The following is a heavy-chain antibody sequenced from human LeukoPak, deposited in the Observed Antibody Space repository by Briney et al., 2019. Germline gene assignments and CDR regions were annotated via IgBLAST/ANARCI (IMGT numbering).Heavy chain of an antibody. Sequence: SETLSLTCNVSGGSVSSGAYYWSWIRQHPGKGPEWIGYISYGGNTYYNPSLKSRLAISVDASKNQFSLKLSSVTAADTAVYYCARGERNYYGVDVWGQGTTVTVSS. CDR2: ISYGGNT. CDR1: GGSVSSGAYY. J-gene: IGHJ6*02. V-gene: IGHV4-31*03. CDR3: ARGERNYYGVDV.